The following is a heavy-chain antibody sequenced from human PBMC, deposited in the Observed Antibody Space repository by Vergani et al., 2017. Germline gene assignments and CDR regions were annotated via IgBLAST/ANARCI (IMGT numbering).Heavy chain of an antibody. J-gene: IGHJ6*02. CDR2: ISAYNGNT. D-gene: IGHD1-26*01. Sequence: QVQLVQSGAEVKTPGASVKVSCKASGYTFTSYGISWVRQAPGQGLEWMGWISAYNGNTNYAQKLQGRVTMTTDTSTSTAYMELRSLRSDDTAVYYCARYLIGVGGYYYYGMDVWGQGTTVTVSS. V-gene: IGHV1-18*01. CDR3: ARYLIGVGGYYYYGMDV. CDR1: GYTFTSYG.